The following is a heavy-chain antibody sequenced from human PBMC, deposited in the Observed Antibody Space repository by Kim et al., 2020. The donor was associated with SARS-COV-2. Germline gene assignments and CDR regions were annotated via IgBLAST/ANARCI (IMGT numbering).Heavy chain of an antibody. V-gene: IGHV3-48*03. D-gene: IGHD3-22*01. J-gene: IGHJ4*02. Sequence: GGSLRLSCAASGFTFSSYEMNWVRQAPGKGLEWVSYISSSGSTIYYADSVKGRFTISRDNAKNSLYLQMNSLRAEDTAVYYCARDPWSYYYDSSGYYDYWGQGTLVTVSS. CDR3: ARDPWSYYYDSSGYYDY. CDR1: GFTFSSYE. CDR2: ISSSGSTI.